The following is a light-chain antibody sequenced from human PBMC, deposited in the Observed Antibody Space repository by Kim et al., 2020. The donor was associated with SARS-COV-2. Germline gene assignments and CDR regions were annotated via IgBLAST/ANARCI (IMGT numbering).Light chain of an antibody. CDR2: NNSDGTH. V-gene: IGLV4-69*01. J-gene: IGLJ3*02. CDR3: QTWATGIQV. Sequence: AAVRLTSTLSSGHSTNAVAWHQQQPGKGPRVLLNNNSDGTHTKGDGIPGRFSGSNSGAERDLSISSLHAEDEADYYCQTWATGIQVFGGGTQLTVL. CDR1: SGHSTNA.